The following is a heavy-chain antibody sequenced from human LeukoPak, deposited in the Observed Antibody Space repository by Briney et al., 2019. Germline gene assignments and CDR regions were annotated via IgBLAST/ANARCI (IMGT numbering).Heavy chain of an antibody. CDR1: GDPVSRGSYY. D-gene: IGHD6-19*01. CDR2: VYHTGST. V-gene: IGHV4-61*01. J-gene: IGHJ5*02. CDR3: ARGFASGWYSRYDP. Sequence: PSETLSLTCTVSGDPVSRGSYYWSWIRQPSGKELEWIGYVYHTGSTNYNPSLKSRVTISVDTSKNELSLKMTSVTAADTAVYYCARGFASGWYSRYDPWGQGTLVTVSS.